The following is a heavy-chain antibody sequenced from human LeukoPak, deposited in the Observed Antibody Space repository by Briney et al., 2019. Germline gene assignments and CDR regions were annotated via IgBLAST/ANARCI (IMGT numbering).Heavy chain of an antibody. V-gene: IGHV4-39*07. Sequence: SETLSLTCTVSGGSMSSSSYYWGWIRQPPGKGLEWIGEIYHSGSTNYNPSLKSRVTISVDKSKNQFSLKLSSVTAADTAVYYCARVKWGGDGYNDYWGQGTLVTVSS. J-gene: IGHJ4*02. CDR2: IYHSGST. CDR3: ARVKWGGDGYNDY. D-gene: IGHD5-24*01. CDR1: GGSMSSSSYY.